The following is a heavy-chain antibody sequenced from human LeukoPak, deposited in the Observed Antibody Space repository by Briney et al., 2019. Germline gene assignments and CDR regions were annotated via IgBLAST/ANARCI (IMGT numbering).Heavy chain of an antibody. J-gene: IGHJ4*02. CDR1: GYTFTSYG. CDR2: ISAYNGNT. CDR3: ARDATVTNFDY. V-gene: IGHV1-18*04. Sequence: ASVKVSYKASGYTFTSYGISWVRQAPGQGLEWMGWISAYNGNTNYAQKLQGRVTMTTDTSTSTAYMELRSLGSDDTAVYYCARDATVTNFDYWGQGTLVTVSS. D-gene: IGHD4-17*01.